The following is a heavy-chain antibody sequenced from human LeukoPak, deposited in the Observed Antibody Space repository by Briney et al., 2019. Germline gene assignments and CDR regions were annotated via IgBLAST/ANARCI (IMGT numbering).Heavy chain of an antibody. V-gene: IGHV3-23*01. CDR3: AKMISGSYYYYGMDV. CDR2: ISNSGGST. J-gene: IGHJ6*02. CDR1: GFTFSSYA. D-gene: IGHD1-26*01. Sequence: PGGSPRLSCAASGFTFSSYAMSWVRQAPGKGLEWVSTISNSGGSTYYADSVKGRFTISRDNSKNTLYLQMNSLRAEDTAVYYCAKMISGSYYYYGMDVWGQGTTVTVSS.